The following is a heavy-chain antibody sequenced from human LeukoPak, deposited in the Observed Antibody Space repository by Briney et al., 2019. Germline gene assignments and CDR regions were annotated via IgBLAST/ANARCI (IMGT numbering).Heavy chain of an antibody. CDR2: INPNTGDT. D-gene: IGHD2-15*01. Sequence: ASVKVSCKASGYTFTGYYIRWVRQAPGQGLEWMGYINPNTGDTNYAQEFQGRVTLSRDTSITTVYMDLSRLRSDDTAVYYCARVDISMIDYWGQGTLVTVSS. J-gene: IGHJ4*02. CDR1: GYTFTGYY. V-gene: IGHV1-2*02. CDR3: ARVDISMIDY.